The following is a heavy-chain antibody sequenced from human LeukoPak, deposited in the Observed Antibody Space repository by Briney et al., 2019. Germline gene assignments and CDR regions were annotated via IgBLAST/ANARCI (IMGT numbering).Heavy chain of an antibody. J-gene: IGHJ4*02. D-gene: IGHD1-1*01. Sequence: PSETLSLTCTVSGGSISSYYWSWIRQPPGKGLEWIGYIYYSENTNYNPSLKSRVTMSVDTSNNQFPLRLSSVTAADTAVYYCARQAWKKFDYWGQGTLVTVSS. V-gene: IGHV4-59*08. CDR1: GGSISSYY. CDR3: ARQAWKKFDY. CDR2: IYYSENT.